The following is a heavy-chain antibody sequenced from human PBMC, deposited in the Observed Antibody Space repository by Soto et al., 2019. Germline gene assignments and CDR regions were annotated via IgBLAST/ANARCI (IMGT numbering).Heavy chain of an antibody. V-gene: IGHV1-18*01. J-gene: IGHJ4*02. CDR1: GYTFTSYG. Sequence: QVPLVQSGAEVKKPGASVKVSCKASGYTFTSYGISWVRQAPGQGLEWMGWISAYNGNTNYAQKLQGRVTMTTDTSTSTAYMELRSLRSDDTAVYYCARVRFLEYYYYPADYWGQGTLVTVSS. CDR2: ISAYNGNT. D-gene: IGHD3-3*01. CDR3: ARVRFLEYYYYPADY.